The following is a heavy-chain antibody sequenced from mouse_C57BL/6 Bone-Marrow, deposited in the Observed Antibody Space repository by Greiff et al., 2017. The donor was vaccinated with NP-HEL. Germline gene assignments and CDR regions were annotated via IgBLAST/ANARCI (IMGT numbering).Heavy chain of an antibody. Sequence: QVQLQQPGAELVKPGASVKLSCKASGYTFTSYWMHWVKQRPGQGLEWIGMIHPNSGSTNYNEKFKSKATLTVDKSSSTAYLQLSSLTSEASADYYCAGVGRLRRGRVFFYWGRGTTLTVSS. CDR2: IHPNSGST. CDR1: GYTFTSYW. J-gene: IGHJ2*01. V-gene: IGHV1-64*01. CDR3: AGVGRLRRGRVFFY. D-gene: IGHD2-2*01.